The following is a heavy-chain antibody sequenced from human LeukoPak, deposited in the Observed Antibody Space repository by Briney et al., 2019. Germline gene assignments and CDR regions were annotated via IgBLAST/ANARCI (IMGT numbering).Heavy chain of an antibody. CDR3: AREGSWDAFDI. V-gene: IGHV1-2*02. Sequence: ASVKVSCKASGYTFTGYYMHWVRQAPGQGLEWMGWINPNSGGTNYAQKFQGRVTMTRDTSISTVYMELSSLRSEDTAVYYCAREGSWDAFDIWGQGTMVTVSS. CDR1: GYTFTGYY. D-gene: IGHD6-13*01. CDR2: INPNSGGT. J-gene: IGHJ3*02.